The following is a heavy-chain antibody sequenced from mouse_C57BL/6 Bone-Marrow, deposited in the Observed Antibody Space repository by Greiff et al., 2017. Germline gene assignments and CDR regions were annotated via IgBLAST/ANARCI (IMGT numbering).Heavy chain of an antibody. CDR2: ISSGGSYT. CDR1: GFTFSSYG. J-gene: IGHJ4*01. Sequence: EVLLVESGGDLVKPGGSLKLSCAASGFTFSSYGMSWVRPTPDKRLEWVATISSGGSYTYSPDSVKGRFTISRDNAKTTLYLQMSRLKSEDTAMYYCARWLYAMDYWGQGTSVTVSS. CDR3: ARWLYAMDY. V-gene: IGHV5-6*01.